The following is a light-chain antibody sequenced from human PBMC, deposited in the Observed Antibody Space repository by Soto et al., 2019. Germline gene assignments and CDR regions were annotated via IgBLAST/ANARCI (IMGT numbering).Light chain of an antibody. CDR3: SSFTSAYTFV. J-gene: IGLJ1*01. CDR1: MRDVGAYNL. CDR2: EVR. Sequence: QSVLTQPASVSGSAGQSITISCSGTMRDVGAYNLVSWYQQHPGTAPKLIIYEVRNRPSGISSRFSGSRSGNTASLTISGLQPEDEGDYYCSSFTSAYTFVFGTGTKVTVL. V-gene: IGLV2-14*01.